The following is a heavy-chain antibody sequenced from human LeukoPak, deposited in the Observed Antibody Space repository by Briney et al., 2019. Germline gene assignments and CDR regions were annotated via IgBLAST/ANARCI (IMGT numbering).Heavy chain of an antibody. J-gene: IGHJ6*03. Sequence: PGGSLRLSCAGSGFTFSSYGMHWVRQAPGKGLQWVAFIGNDGRNKYYGDSVKGRFTISRDNSKNTVYLQMNSLRAEDTAVYYCAKDGLLLNIYDHYYYYMGVWGKGTTVTVSS. D-gene: IGHD3/OR15-3a*01. CDR3: AKDGLLLNIYDHYYYYMGV. CDR1: GFTFSSYG. V-gene: IGHV3-30*02. CDR2: IGNDGRNK.